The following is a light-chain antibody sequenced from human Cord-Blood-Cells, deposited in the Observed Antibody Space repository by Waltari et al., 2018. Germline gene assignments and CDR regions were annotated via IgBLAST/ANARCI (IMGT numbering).Light chain of an antibody. CDR2: GAS. CDR1: LSVSSSY. Sequence: EIVLTQSPGTLPLSPGERATLSCRASLSVSSSYLAWYQQKPGQAPRLHIYGASSRATGSPDRFSGSGSGTDFTLTISRLEPEDFAVYYCQQYGSSPQTFGQGTKVEIK. V-gene: IGKV3-20*01. J-gene: IGKJ1*01. CDR3: QQYGSSPQT.